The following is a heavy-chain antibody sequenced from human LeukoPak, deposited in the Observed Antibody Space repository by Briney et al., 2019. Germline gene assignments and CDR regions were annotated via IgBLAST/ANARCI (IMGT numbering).Heavy chain of an antibody. CDR2: INSDGSRT. CDR3: ARAVGATTYGNFEY. D-gene: IGHD1-26*01. V-gene: IGHV3-74*01. CDR1: GFTFSGSA. Sequence: GGSLRLSCAASGFTFSGSAIHWVRQAPGKGLVWVSRINSDGSRTSYADSVKGRFTISRDNARNTLYVQLNSLRAEDTAVYYCARAVGATTYGNFEYWGQGTLVTVSS. J-gene: IGHJ4*02.